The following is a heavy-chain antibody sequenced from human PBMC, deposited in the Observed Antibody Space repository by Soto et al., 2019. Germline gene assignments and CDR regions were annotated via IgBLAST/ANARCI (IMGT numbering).Heavy chain of an antibody. Sequence: SVKVSCKASGGTFSSYTISWVRQAPGQGLEWMGRIIPILGIANYAQKFQGRVTITADKSTSTAYMELSSLRSEDTAVYYGARAGVYCSSTRCYDLDYWGQGTLVTVSA. CDR3: ARAGVYCSSTRCYDLDY. CDR2: IIPILGIA. CDR1: GGTFSSYT. J-gene: IGHJ4*02. V-gene: IGHV1-69*02. D-gene: IGHD2-2*01.